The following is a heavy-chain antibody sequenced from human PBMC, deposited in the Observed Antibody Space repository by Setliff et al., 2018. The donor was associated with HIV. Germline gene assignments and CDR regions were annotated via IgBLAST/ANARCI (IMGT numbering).Heavy chain of an antibody. J-gene: IGHJ4*02. D-gene: IGHD2-2*01. CDR3: ARKVGGDFDY. V-gene: IGHV4-59*01. CDR2: IYYSGST. Sequence: SETLSLTCTVSGGSISSYYWSWIRQPPGKGLEWIGYIYYSGSTNYNPSLKSRVTISVDTSKNQFSLTLSSVTAADTAVYYCARKVGGDFDYWGQGTLVTVSS. CDR1: GGSISSYY.